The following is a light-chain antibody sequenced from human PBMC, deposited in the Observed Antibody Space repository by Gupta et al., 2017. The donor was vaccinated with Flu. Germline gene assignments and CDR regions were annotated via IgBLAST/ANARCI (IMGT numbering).Light chain of an antibody. CDR2: DAS. CDR3: QQRSNWPPWT. V-gene: IGKV3-11*01. CDR1: QSVSSY. Sequence: EIVLTQSPATLSLSPGERATLSCRVSQSVSSYLAWYQQKPGQAPRLLIYDASNRDTGIPARFSGSGYGTDFTLTISSREPEDFAVYYCQQRSNWPPWTFGQGTKVEIK. J-gene: IGKJ1*01.